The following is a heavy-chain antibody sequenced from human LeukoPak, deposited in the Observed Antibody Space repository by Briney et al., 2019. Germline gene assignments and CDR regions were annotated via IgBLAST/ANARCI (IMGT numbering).Heavy chain of an antibody. Sequence: GGSLRLSCAASGFTFSSYAMSWVRQAPGKGLEWVSAISGSGGSTYYADSVKGRFTMSRDNSKNTAYLQMNSLRVEDTAVYYCAKEIGAAVYFDYWSQGTLVTVSS. CDR2: ISGSGGST. CDR1: GFTFSSYA. D-gene: IGHD6-25*01. J-gene: IGHJ4*02. V-gene: IGHV3-23*01. CDR3: AKEIGAAVYFDY.